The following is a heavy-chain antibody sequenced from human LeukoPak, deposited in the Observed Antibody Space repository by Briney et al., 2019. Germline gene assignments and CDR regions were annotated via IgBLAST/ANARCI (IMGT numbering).Heavy chain of an antibody. CDR3: AREGGLRRSSFDY. D-gene: IGHD5-12*01. J-gene: IGHJ4*02. CDR2: INPSGGST. CDR1: GYTFTSYY. V-gene: IGHV1-46*01. Sequence: ASVKVSCKASGYTFTSYYMHWVRQAPGQGLEWIGIINPSGGSTSYAQKFQGRVTMTRDMSTSTVYMELSSLRSEDTAVYYCAREGGLRRSSFDYWGQGTLVTVSS.